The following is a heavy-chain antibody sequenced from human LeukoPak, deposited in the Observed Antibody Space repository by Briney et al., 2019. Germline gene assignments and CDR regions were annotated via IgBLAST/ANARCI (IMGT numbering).Heavy chain of an antibody. CDR3: VRRHDY. J-gene: IGHJ4*02. Sequence: GGSLRLSCVASGFDVNDNFMIWVRQAPGQGLEWISIIYASGGAYHAESVKGRFSAFRDTSQNTIFLQMNNLRAGDTAMYYCVRRHDYWGQGTLVTVSS. CDR2: IYASGGA. CDR1: GFDVNDNF. V-gene: IGHV3-53*01.